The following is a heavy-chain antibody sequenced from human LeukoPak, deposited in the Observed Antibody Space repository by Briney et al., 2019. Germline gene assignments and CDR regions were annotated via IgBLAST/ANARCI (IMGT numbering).Heavy chain of an antibody. J-gene: IGHJ4*02. CDR2: IYYSGST. Sequence: SETLSLTCTVSGDSVSSGSYYWSWIRQPPGKGLEWIGRIYYSGSTNYNSSLKNRVTISVDTSKNQFSLKLTSVTAADTAVYYCARAPIGYCSSTSCFGHEYWGQGTLVTVSS. V-gene: IGHV4-61*01. CDR1: GDSVSSGSYY. CDR3: ARAPIGYCSSTSCFGHEY. D-gene: IGHD2-2*01.